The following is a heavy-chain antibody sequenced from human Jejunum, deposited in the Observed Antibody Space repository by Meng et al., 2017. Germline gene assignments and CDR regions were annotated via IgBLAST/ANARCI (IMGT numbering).Heavy chain of an antibody. CDR2: IFYSGTT. CDR3: ARDTAGFGP. CDR1: GGSIRTAGYY. V-gene: IGHV4-39*07. Sequence: QVQVQESGPGLVTASETLSLTCAVSGGSIRTAGYYWGWIRQSPGKGLEWIGSIFYSGTTYYNPSLKSRVTISIDTSKNQFSLKMNSVTAADTAVYYCARDTAGFGPWGQGTLVTVSS. J-gene: IGHJ5*02. D-gene: IGHD6-13*01.